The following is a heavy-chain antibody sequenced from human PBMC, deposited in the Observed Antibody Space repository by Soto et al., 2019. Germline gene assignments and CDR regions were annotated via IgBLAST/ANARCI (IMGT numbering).Heavy chain of an antibody. CDR2: ITLSVGST. Sequence: GASVKVSCKASGYTFTSYYMHWVRQAPGQGLEWMGIITLSVGSTSYAQNFRGRVPIPRATSPSTVYMELSGLSFEDTAVYYCARVLTGAFDYWGQGTLVTVSS. CDR1: GYTFTSYY. D-gene: IGHD1-20*01. V-gene: IGHV1-46*01. J-gene: IGHJ4*02. CDR3: ARVLTGAFDY.